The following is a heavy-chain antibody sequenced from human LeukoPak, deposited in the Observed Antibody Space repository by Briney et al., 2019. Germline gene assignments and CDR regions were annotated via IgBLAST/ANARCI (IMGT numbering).Heavy chain of an antibody. CDR1: GFTFNSYS. Sequence: GGSLRLSCAASGFTFNSYSLNWVRQAPGKGLEWVSTISSNGAYIYYTDSVRGRFTISRDNAKNSLYLQMNSLRAEDTAVYYCARGAYCSSTSCYFPFDYWGQGTLVAVSS. D-gene: IGHD2-2*01. V-gene: IGHV3-21*01. CDR2: ISSNGAYI. CDR3: ARGAYCSSTSCYFPFDY. J-gene: IGHJ4*02.